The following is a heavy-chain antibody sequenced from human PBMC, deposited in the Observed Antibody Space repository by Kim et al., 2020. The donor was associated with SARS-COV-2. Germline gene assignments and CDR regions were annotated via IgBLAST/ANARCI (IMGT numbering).Heavy chain of an antibody. CDR3: ARGFSIAAAGGIDY. V-gene: IGHV4-61*01. Sequence: SETLSLTCTVSGGSVSSGSYYWSWIRQPPGKGLEWIGYIYYSGSTNYNPSLKSRVTISVDTSKNQFSLKLSSVTAADTAVYYCARGFSIAAAGGIDYWGQGTLVTVSS. D-gene: IGHD6-13*01. CDR1: GGSVSSGSYY. CDR2: IYYSGST. J-gene: IGHJ4*02.